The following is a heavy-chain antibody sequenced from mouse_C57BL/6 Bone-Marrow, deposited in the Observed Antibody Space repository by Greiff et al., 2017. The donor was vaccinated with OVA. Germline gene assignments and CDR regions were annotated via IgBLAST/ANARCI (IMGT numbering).Heavy chain of an antibody. V-gene: IGHV1-42*01. CDR3: ARGVYAY. CDR2: INPSTGGT. Sequence: EVQLQQPGPELVKPGASVKISCKASGYSFTGYYMNWVKQSPEKSLEWIGEINPSTGGTTYNQKFKATATLTVDKSSSTAYMQLKSLTAEDSAVYYCARGVYAYWGQETLVTVSA. J-gene: IGHJ3*01. CDR1: GYSFTGYY.